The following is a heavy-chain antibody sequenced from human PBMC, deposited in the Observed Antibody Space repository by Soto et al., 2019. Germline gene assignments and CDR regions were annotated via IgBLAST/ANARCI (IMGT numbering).Heavy chain of an antibody. Sequence: GESLKISCKGSGCSFAGYWITWVRQKPGKGLEWMGRIDPSDSQTYYSPSFRGHVTISVTKSITTVFLQWSSLRASDTAMYYCARQIYDSDTGPNFQYYFDSWGQGTPVTVSS. D-gene: IGHD3-22*01. CDR3: ARQIYDSDTGPNFQYYFDS. V-gene: IGHV5-10-1*01. CDR1: GCSFAGYW. CDR2: IDPSDSQT. J-gene: IGHJ4*02.